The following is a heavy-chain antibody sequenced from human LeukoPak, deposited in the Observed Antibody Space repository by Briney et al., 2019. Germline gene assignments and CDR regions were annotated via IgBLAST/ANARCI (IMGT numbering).Heavy chain of an antibody. J-gene: IGHJ4*02. CDR2: ISYDGSNK. D-gene: IGHD3-16*02. CDR1: GFTFSSYA. V-gene: IGHV3-30-3*01. CDR3: ARGEGLRLGELSANFDY. Sequence: GGSLRLSCAASGFTFSSYAMHWVRQAPGKGLEWVAVISYDGSNKYYADSVKGRFTISRDNSKNTLYLQMNSLRAEDTAVYYCARGEGLRLGELSANFDYWGQGTLVTVSS.